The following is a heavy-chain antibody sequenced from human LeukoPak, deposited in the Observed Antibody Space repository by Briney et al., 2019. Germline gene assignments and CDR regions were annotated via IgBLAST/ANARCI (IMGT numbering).Heavy chain of an antibody. D-gene: IGHD2-15*01. Sequence: GESLKISCKGSGYSFTNYWIAWVRQMPGKGLEWMGIIYPGDSDTRYSPSFQGQVTISADKSISTAYLQWSSLKASDTAMYYCARRCSGGSCYFGGWFDPWGQGTLVTVSS. CDR3: ARRCSGGSCYFGGWFDP. V-gene: IGHV5-51*01. J-gene: IGHJ5*02. CDR2: IYPGDSDT. CDR1: GYSFTNYW.